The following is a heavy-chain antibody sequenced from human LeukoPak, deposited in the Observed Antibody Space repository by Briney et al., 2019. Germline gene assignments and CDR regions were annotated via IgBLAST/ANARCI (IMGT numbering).Heavy chain of an antibody. CDR1: GFTFSSYG. V-gene: IGHV3-30*03. CDR2: ISYDGSNK. J-gene: IGHJ4*02. D-gene: IGHD1-7*01. CDR3: ATQLELLYYFDY. Sequence: GGSLRLSCAASGFTFSSYGMHWVRQAPGKGLEWVAVISYDGSNKYYADSVKGRFTISRDNSKNTLYLQMNSLRAEDTAVYYYATQLELLYYFDYWSQGTLVTVSS.